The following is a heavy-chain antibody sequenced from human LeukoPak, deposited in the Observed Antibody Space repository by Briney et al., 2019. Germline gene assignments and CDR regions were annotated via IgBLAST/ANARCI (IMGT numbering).Heavy chain of an antibody. CDR1: GFSFSSYE. V-gene: IGHV3-48*03. Sequence: PGGSLRLSCAGSGFSFSSYEMNRVRQAPGKGLEWVSYISSSGSTIYYADSVKGRFTISRDNAKNSLYLHMNSLRAEDTALYYCARGYCNSDSCYGGDYWGQGTLVTVSS. CDR3: ARGYCNSDSCYGGDY. D-gene: IGHD2-2*01. CDR2: ISSSGSTI. J-gene: IGHJ4*02.